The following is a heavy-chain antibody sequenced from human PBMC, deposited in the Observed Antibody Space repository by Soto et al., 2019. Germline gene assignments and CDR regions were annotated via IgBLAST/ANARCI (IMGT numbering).Heavy chain of an antibody. CDR2: IDPSDSYT. J-gene: IGHJ6*02. V-gene: IGHV5-10-1*01. CDR3: ARLFNTYYYDSTNYYYYYGMDV. CDR1: GYSFTSYW. Sequence: GESLKISCKGSGYSFTSYWISWVRQMPGKGLEWMGRIDPSDSYTNYSPSFQGHVTISADKSISTAYLQWSSLKASDTAMYYCARLFNTYYYDSTNYYYYYGMDVWRQGTTVTVSS. D-gene: IGHD3-22*01.